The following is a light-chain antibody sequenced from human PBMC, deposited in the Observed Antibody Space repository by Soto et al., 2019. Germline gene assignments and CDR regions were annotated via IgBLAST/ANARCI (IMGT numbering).Light chain of an antibody. CDR3: QQYDTSPRT. V-gene: IGKV3-20*01. Sequence: EIVLTQSTGTLSLSPGERATLSCRASQSVSSNYLAWYQQKRGQAPRLLIYGASIRATGIPTRFSGSGSGTDFTLTISRLEPEDFAVYYCQQYDTSPRTFGQGTKVEI. J-gene: IGKJ1*01. CDR2: GAS. CDR1: QSVSSNY.